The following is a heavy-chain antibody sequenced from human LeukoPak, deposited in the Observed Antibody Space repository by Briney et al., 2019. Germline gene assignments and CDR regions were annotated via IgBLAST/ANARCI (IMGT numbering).Heavy chain of an antibody. Sequence: HPGGSLRLSCAASGFTFSSYAMHWVRQAPGKGLEWVAVISYDGSNKYYADSVKGRFTISRDNPKNTLYLQMNSLRAEDTAVYYCARAHWGGNAFDIWGQGTMVTVSS. CDR1: GFTFSSYA. J-gene: IGHJ3*02. CDR2: ISYDGSNK. CDR3: ARAHWGGNAFDI. V-gene: IGHV3-30-3*01. D-gene: IGHD7-27*01.